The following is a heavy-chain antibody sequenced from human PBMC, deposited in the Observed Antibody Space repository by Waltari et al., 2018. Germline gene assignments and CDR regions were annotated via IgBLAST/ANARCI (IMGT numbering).Heavy chain of an antibody. CDR1: GDSMSTSDS. Sequence: QLPLQESGPGLVKPSGTLSLICPVSGDSMSTSDSWSWVRQPPGKGLEWIGQVRGDGKTNYNPSFASRVTMSLDTSTYHFALKLTSATAADTALYYCARDRGRGLYLDTWGQGTLVTVSP. CDR2: VRGDGKT. V-gene: IGHV4-4*02. J-gene: IGHJ4*02. CDR3: ARDRGRGLYLDT. D-gene: IGHD1-1*01.